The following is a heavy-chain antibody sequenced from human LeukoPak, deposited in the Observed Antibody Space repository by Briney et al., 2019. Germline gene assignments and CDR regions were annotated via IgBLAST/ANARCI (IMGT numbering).Heavy chain of an antibody. Sequence: SETLSLTCTVSGGSISSYYWSWIRQPTGKGLEWIGRIYTSGSTNYNPSLKSRVTMSVDTSKNQFSLKLSSVTAADTAVYYCARERWEVEYFDYWGQGTLVTVSS. CDR2: IYTSGST. CDR1: GGSISSYY. CDR3: ARERWEVEYFDY. J-gene: IGHJ4*02. D-gene: IGHD5-24*01. V-gene: IGHV4-4*07.